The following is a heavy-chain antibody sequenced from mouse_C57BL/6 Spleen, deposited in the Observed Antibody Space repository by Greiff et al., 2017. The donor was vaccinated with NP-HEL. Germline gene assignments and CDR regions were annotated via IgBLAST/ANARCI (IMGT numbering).Heavy chain of an antibody. CDR3: ATGYYYGSSSYYAMDY. Sequence: QVQLQQSGPGLVQPSQSLSITCTVSGFSLTSYGVHWVRQSPGKGLEWLGVIWSGGSTDYNAAFISRLSISKDNSKSQVFFKMNSLQADDTAIYYCATGYYYGSSSYYAMDYWGQGTSVTVSS. J-gene: IGHJ4*01. CDR2: IWSGGST. V-gene: IGHV2-2*01. D-gene: IGHD1-1*01. CDR1: GFSLTSYG.